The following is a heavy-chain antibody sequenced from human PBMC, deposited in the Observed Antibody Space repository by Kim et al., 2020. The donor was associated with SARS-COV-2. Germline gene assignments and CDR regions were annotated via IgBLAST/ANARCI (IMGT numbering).Heavy chain of an antibody. V-gene: IGHV3-33*01. D-gene: IGHD5-12*01. CDR1: GFTFSNYG. CDR3: TRERGYGGPDAFDF. Sequence: GGSLRLSCAASGFTFSNYGIHWVRQAPGKGLEWVAVIWYDGNTKKYADSVKGRFTISRDNSQNTLSLHMNSLRADDTAVYYCTRERGYGGPDAFDFWGPGTMVTVSS. J-gene: IGHJ3*01. CDR2: IWYDGNTK.